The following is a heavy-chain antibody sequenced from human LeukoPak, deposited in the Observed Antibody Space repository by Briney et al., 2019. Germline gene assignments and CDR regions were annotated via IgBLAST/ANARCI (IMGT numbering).Heavy chain of an antibody. J-gene: IGHJ4*02. CDR3: ARALGQYYDSSARYFDY. CDR1: GGTFSSYA. D-gene: IGHD3-22*01. Sequence: GASVKVSCKASGGTFSSYAISWVRQAPGQGLEWMGGIIPTFGTANYAQKFQGRVTITADESTSTAYMELSSLRSEDTAVYYCARALGQYYDSSARYFDYWGQGTLVTVSS. CDR2: IIPTFGTA. V-gene: IGHV1-69*13.